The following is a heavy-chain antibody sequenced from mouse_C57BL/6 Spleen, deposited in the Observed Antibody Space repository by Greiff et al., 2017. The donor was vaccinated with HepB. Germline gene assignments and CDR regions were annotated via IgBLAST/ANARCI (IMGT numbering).Heavy chain of an antibody. J-gene: IGHJ4*01. CDR2: IWTGGGT. V-gene: IGHV2-9-1*01. Sequence: VQLQQSGPGLVAPSQSLSITCTVSGFSLTSYAISWVRQPPGKGLEWLGVIWTGGGTNYNSALKSRLSISKDNSKSQVFLKMNSLQTDDTARYYCARIYYDYDSYAMDYWGQGTSVTVSS. D-gene: IGHD2-4*01. CDR3: ARIYYDYDSYAMDY. CDR1: GFSLTSYA.